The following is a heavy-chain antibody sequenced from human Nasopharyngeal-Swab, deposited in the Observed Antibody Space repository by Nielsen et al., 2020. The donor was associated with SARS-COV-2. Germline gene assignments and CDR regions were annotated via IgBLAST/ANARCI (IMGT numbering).Heavy chain of an antibody. J-gene: IGHJ4*02. D-gene: IGHD3-9*01. CDR1: GYTFTSYG. CDR3: ARDGYTYYDILTGYKHFDY. V-gene: IGHV1-18*01. Sequence: ASVKVSCKASGYTFTSYGISWVRQAPAQGLEWMGWISAYNGNTNYAQKLQGRVTMTTDTSTSTAYMELRSLRSDDTAVYYCARDGYTYYDILTGYKHFDYWGQGTLVTVSS. CDR2: ISAYNGNT.